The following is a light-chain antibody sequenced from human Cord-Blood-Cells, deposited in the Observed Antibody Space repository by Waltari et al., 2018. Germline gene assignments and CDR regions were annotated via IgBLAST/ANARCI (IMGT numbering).Light chain of an antibody. V-gene: IGKV3-11*01. CDR2: DAS. CDR1: QSVSSY. J-gene: IGKJ4*01. Sequence: EIVLTQSPATLSLSPGERATLSCRAGQSVSSYLAWYQQKPGQAPRLLIYDASNRSTGIPARFSGSGSGTDFTLTISSLEPEDCAVYYCQQRSNWPLTFGGGTKVEIK. CDR3: QQRSNWPLT.